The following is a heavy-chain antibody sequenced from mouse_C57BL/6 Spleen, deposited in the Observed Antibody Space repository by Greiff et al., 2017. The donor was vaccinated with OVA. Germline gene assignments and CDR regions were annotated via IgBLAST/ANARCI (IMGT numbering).Heavy chain of an antibody. V-gene: IGHV1-52*01. CDR1: GYTFTSYW. Sequence: VQLQQPGAELVRPGSSVKLSCKASGYTFTSYWMHWVKQRPIQGLEWIGNIDPSDSETHYNQKFKDKATLTVDKSSSTAYMQLSSLTSEDSAVYYCARFYDYDAGYAMDYWGQGTSVTVSS. CDR3: ARFYDYDAGYAMDY. J-gene: IGHJ4*01. CDR2: IDPSDSET. D-gene: IGHD2-4*01.